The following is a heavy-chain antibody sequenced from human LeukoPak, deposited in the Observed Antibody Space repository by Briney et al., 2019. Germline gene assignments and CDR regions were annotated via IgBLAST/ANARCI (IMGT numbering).Heavy chain of an antibody. CDR3: ARDTYGSGRLDAFDI. CDR1: SGSINSYY. J-gene: IGHJ3*02. D-gene: IGHD3-10*01. Sequence: SETLSLTCTVSSGSINSYYWTWIRQPAGKGLEWIGRIYISGSTNYNPSLKSRVTMSIDTSKNQFSLKLSSVTAADTAMYYCARDTYGSGRLDAFDIWGQGTMVIVSS. V-gene: IGHV4-4*07. CDR2: IYISGST.